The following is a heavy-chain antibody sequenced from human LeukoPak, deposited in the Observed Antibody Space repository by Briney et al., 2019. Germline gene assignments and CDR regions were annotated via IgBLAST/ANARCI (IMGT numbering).Heavy chain of an antibody. CDR2: ISSSSSYI. Sequence: GGSLRLSCAASGFTFSSYSMNWVRQAPGKGLEWVSSISSSSSYIYYADSVKGRFTISRDNAKNSLYLQMNSLRAEDTAVYYCAELGITMIGGVWGKGTTVIISS. V-gene: IGHV3-21*01. CDR3: AELGITMIGGV. D-gene: IGHD3-10*02. J-gene: IGHJ6*04. CDR1: GFTFSSYS.